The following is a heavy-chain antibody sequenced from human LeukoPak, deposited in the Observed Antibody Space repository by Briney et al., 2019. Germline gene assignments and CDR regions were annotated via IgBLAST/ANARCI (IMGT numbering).Heavy chain of an antibody. Sequence: GGSLRLSCAASGFTFSSYAMSWVRQAPGKGLEWVSAISGSGGSTYYADSVKGRFTISRDYAKNSLYLQMNSLRAEDTAVYYCARAFCSGGSCHSYFDYWGQGTLVTVSS. J-gene: IGHJ4*02. CDR3: ARAFCSGGSCHSYFDY. V-gene: IGHV3-23*01. D-gene: IGHD2-15*01. CDR2: ISGSGGST. CDR1: GFTFSSYA.